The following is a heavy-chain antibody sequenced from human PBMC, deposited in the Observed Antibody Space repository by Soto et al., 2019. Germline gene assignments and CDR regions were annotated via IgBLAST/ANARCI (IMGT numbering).Heavy chain of an antibody. V-gene: IGHV4-59*01. CDR3: ARESGCPFGRVIPSFDVDT. D-gene: IGHD3-16*01. CDR2: IYYSGST. Sequence: TWTVSGGSISSDYWSWIRQPPGKGLEWIGYIYYSGSTNYNPSLKSRGTISVDTSKNQFSLKLSSVTAADTAVYYCARESGCPFGRVIPSFDVDTWGKCPMVT. J-gene: IGHJ3*02. CDR1: GGSISSDY.